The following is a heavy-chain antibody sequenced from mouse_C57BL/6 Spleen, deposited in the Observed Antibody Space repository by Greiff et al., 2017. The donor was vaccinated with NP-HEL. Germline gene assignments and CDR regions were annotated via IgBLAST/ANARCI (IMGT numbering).Heavy chain of an antibody. Sequence: EVQLQQSVAELVRPGASVKLSCTASGFNIKNTYMHWVKQRPEQGLEWIGRIDPANGNTKYAPKFQGKATITADTSSNTAYLQLSSLTSEDTAIYYCARCPNYYGSSYDYFDYWGQGTTLTVSS. CDR3: ARCPNYYGSSYDYFDY. D-gene: IGHD1-1*01. CDR1: GFNIKNTY. CDR2: IDPANGNT. J-gene: IGHJ2*01. V-gene: IGHV14-3*01.